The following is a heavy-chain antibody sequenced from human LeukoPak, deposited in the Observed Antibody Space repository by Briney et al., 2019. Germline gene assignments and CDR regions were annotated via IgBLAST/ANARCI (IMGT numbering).Heavy chain of an antibody. J-gene: IGHJ4*02. CDR1: GFTFSSYA. Sequence: GGSLRLSCAASGFTFSSYAMSWVRQAPGKGLEWVSAISGSGGSTYYADSVKGRFTISRDNSKNTLYLQMNSLRAEDAAVYYCAKSSYGGTPRPDFDYWGQGTLVTVSS. V-gene: IGHV3-23*01. CDR3: AKSSYGGTPRPDFDY. CDR2: ISGSGGST. D-gene: IGHD4-23*01.